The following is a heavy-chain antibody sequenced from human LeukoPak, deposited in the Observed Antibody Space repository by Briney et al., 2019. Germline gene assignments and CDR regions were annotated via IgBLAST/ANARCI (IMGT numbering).Heavy chain of an antibody. CDR3: AKETPHGGKYYVDS. Sequence: GGSLRLSCAASGFTFSDFWMHWVRQVPGKGLVWVSRINTDGRSTHYADSVRGRFTISRDNAKSTLYLQISGLRAEDTALYYCAKETPHGGKYYVDSWGQGTLVTVSS. J-gene: IGHJ4*02. V-gene: IGHV3-74*01. CDR1: GFTFSDFW. D-gene: IGHD3-3*01. CDR2: INTDGRST.